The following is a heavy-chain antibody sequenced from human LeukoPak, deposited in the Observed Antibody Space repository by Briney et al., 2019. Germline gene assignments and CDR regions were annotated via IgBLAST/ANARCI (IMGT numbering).Heavy chain of an antibody. J-gene: IGHJ6*02. CDR3: ARGGSSWPFDGMDV. D-gene: IGHD6-13*01. CDR2: IYSGGST. Sequence: VGSLRLSCAVSGFTVSSNYMSWVRQAPGKGLEWVSVIYSGGSTYYADSVKGRFTISRDNSKNALYLQMNSLRAEDTAVYYCARGGSSWPFDGMDVWGQGTTVTVSS. V-gene: IGHV3-53*01. CDR1: GFTVSSNY.